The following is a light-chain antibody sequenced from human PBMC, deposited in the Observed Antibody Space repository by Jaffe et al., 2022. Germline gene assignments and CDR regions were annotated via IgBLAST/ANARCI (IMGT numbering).Light chain of an antibody. CDR1: SSNIGAGFD. CDR3: LSYDTSLSRNWV. V-gene: IGLV1-40*01. CDR2: ANN. J-gene: IGLJ3*02. Sequence: QSVLTQPPSVSGAPGQRVTISCTGSSSNIGAGFDVHWYQQLPGTAPKLLMFANNNRPSGVPDRFSGAKSGTSASLVITGLQAEDEADYYCLSYDTSLSRNWVFGGGTKLTVL.